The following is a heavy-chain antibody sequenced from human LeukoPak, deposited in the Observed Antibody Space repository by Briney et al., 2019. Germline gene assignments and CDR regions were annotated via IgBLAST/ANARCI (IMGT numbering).Heavy chain of an antibody. Sequence: GGSLRLSCAASGFTFSNYAMIWVRQAPGKGLEWVSYISSSGSTIYYADSVKGRFTISRDNAKNSLYLQMNSLRAEDTAVYYCARRGYNWKFDYWGQGTLVTVSS. CDR3: ARRGYNWKFDY. J-gene: IGHJ4*02. V-gene: IGHV3-48*03. D-gene: IGHD1-20*01. CDR2: ISSSGSTI. CDR1: GFTFSNYA.